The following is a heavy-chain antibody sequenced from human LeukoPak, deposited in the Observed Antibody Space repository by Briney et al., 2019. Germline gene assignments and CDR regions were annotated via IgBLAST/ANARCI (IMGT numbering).Heavy chain of an antibody. CDR3: AKGIVVVPATPSLLDY. J-gene: IGHJ4*02. CDR2: ISGSGGTI. V-gene: IGHV3-23*01. D-gene: IGHD2-2*01. CDR1: GFTFSSYA. Sequence: GGSLRLSCAASGFTFSSYAMSWVRQAPGKGLEWVSAISGSGGTIYYADSVKGRFTISRDNSKNTLYMQMNSLRDEDTAVYFCAKGIVVVPATPSLLDYWGQGTLVTVSS.